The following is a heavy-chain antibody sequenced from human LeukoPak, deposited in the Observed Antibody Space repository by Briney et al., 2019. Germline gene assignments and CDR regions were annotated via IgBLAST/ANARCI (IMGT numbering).Heavy chain of an antibody. CDR1: GFTFSSYS. Sequence: GGSLRLSCAASGFTFSSYSMNWVRQAPGKGLEWVSSISSSSSYIYYADSVKGRFTISRDNAKNSLYLQMNSLRAEDTAVYYCASVTQQLVYYYMDVWGKGTTVTISS. J-gene: IGHJ6*03. CDR3: ASVTQQLVYYYMDV. CDR2: ISSSSSYI. V-gene: IGHV3-21*01. D-gene: IGHD6-13*01.